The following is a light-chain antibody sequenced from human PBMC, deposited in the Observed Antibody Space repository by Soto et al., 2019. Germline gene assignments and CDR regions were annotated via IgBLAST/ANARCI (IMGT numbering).Light chain of an antibody. J-gene: IGKJ1*01. CDR2: GAS. CDR1: QTITTY. CDR3: QQSHSTPWT. Sequence: DIQMTQSPSSLSASVGDRVTITCRASQTITTYLSWYQQKPGEAPKLLIYGASSLQSGVPSRFTGSGSGTDFTLTISSLQPEDFETYHCQQSHSTPWTFGQGTKVEIK. V-gene: IGKV1-39*01.